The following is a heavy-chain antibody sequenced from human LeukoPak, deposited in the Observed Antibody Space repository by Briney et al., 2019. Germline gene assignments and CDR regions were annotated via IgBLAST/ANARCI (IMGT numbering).Heavy chain of an antibody. CDR3: TTSMVRGTGLFDY. J-gene: IGHJ4*02. Sequence: PGRSLRLSCVASGFTFSSNGMDWVRQAPGKGLEWVALIWYDGSKKYYADSVKGRFTISRDNSKNTLYLQMNSLKTEDTAVYYCTTSMVRGTGLFDYWGQGTLVTVSS. CDR1: GFTFSSNG. CDR2: IWYDGSKK. D-gene: IGHD3-10*01. V-gene: IGHV3-33*01.